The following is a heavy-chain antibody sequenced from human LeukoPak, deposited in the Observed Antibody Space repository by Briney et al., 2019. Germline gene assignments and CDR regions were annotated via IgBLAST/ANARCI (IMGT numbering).Heavy chain of an antibody. CDR1: GYTFTGYY. CDR3: ARDPDGYYYGMDV. D-gene: IGHD1-14*01. V-gene: IGHV1-2*04. Sequence: GASVKVSCKASGYTFTGYYMHWVRQAPGQGLEWMGWINPNSGGTNYAQKFQGWVTMTRDTSISTAYMELSRLRSDDTAVYYRARDPDGYYYGMDVWGQGTTVTVSS. CDR2: INPNSGGT. J-gene: IGHJ6*02.